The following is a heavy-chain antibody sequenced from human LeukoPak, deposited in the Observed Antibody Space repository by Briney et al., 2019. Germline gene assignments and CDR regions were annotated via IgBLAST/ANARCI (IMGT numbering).Heavy chain of an antibody. Sequence: KPSETLSLTSTVSGGSISSYYWSWIRQPPGKGLEWIGFISYSGSTNYNPSLKSRVTISVDTSKNRFSLRLSSVTAADTAVYYCARRPNVDYGFDYWGQGALVTVSS. D-gene: IGHD3-16*01. CDR1: GGSISSYY. CDR3: ARRPNVDYGFDY. CDR2: ISYSGST. J-gene: IGHJ4*02. V-gene: IGHV4-59*08.